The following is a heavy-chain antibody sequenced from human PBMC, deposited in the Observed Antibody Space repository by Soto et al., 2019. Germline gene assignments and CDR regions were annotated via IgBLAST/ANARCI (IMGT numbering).Heavy chain of an antibody. Sequence: PGGSLRLSCAASGFTXSSYWMHWVRQAPGKGLVWVSRINSDGRSTSYADSVKGRFTISRDNAKNTLYLQMNSLRAEDTAVYYCWADSSSSHEESYYYYYMDVWGKGTTVTVSS. J-gene: IGHJ6*03. CDR3: WADSSSSHEESYYYYYMDV. CDR1: GFTXSSYW. CDR2: INSDGRST. D-gene: IGHD6-6*01. V-gene: IGHV3-74*01.